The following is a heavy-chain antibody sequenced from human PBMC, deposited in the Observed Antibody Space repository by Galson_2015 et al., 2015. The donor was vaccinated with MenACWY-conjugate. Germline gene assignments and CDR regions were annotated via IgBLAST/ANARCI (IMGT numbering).Heavy chain of an antibody. J-gene: IGHJ4*02. V-gene: IGHV3-53*01. CDR1: GFTISTNY. CDR3: ARGTTPYDFDY. Sequence: SLRLSCAASGFTISTNYMTWVRQAPGKGLEWISVIYTGGSTYYVDSVKGRFTMSRDNPKNTLYLQMNSLRAEDTAVYYCARGTTPYDFDYWGQGTLVTVSS. CDR2: IYTGGST. D-gene: IGHD1-1*01.